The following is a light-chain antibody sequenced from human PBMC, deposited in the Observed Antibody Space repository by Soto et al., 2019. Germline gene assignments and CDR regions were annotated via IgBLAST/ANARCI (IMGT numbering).Light chain of an antibody. CDR2: DVS. Sequence: LTQPASVSGSPGQSITISCTGTSSDVGGYNYVSWYQQHPGKAPKLMIYDVSNRPSGVSNRFSGSKSGNTASLTISGLQAEDEADYYCNSYTTSSTYVFGTGTKVTV. V-gene: IGLV2-14*01. CDR3: NSYTTSSTYV. J-gene: IGLJ1*01. CDR1: SSDVGGYNY.